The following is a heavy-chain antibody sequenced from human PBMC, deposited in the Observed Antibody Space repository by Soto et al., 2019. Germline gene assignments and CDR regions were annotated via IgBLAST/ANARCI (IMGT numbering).Heavy chain of an antibody. Sequence: QVQLVQSGAEVKKPGSSVKVSCKASGGTFSSYTISWVRKAPGQGLEWMGRIIPILGIANYAQKFQGRVTITADKSTSTAYMELSSLRSEDTAVYYCARADYGDQTRGAFDIWGQGTMVTVSS. CDR1: GGTFSSYT. CDR3: ARADYGDQTRGAFDI. CDR2: IIPILGIA. J-gene: IGHJ3*02. V-gene: IGHV1-69*02. D-gene: IGHD4-17*01.